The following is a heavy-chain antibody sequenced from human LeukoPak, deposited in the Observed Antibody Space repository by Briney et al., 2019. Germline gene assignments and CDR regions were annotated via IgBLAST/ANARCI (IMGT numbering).Heavy chain of an antibody. CDR2: ISWNSGSI. D-gene: IGHD3-10*01. V-gene: IGHV3-9*01. Sequence: PGRSLRLSCAASGFTFEDYAMYWVRQAPGKGLEWVSGISWNSGSIGYVDSVKGRFTTSRDNAKNSLYLQVNSLRAEDTALYYCASNGRYYGSGSFVYYFDYWGQGALVTVSS. J-gene: IGHJ4*02. CDR3: ASNGRYYGSGSFVYYFDY. CDR1: GFTFEDYA.